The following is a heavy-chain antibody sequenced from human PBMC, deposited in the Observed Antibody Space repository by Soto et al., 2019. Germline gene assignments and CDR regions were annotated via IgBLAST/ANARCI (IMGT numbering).Heavy chain of an antibody. CDR2: INPNSGGT. J-gene: IGHJ6*02. D-gene: IGHD2-2*01. V-gene: IGHV1-2*02. Sequence: QVQLVQSGAEVKKPGASVKVSCKASGYTFTGYYMHWVRQAPGQGLEWMGWINPNSGGTNYAQKFQGRVTMTRDTSISTAYRELSMLGSDDTSVYYYARVSLSCYQLLPYYYYYGMDVCGQGTTVTVCS. CDR1: GYTFTGYY. CDR3: ARVSLSCYQLLPYYYYYGMDV.